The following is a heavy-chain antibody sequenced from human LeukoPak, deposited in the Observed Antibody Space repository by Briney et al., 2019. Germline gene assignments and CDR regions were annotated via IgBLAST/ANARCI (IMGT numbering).Heavy chain of an antibody. J-gene: IGHJ4*02. CDR3: ARGREYSCSSGYDY. CDR2: IIPIFGTA. D-gene: IGHD6-6*01. Sequence: SVKVSCKASGGTFSSYAISCVRQAPGQGLEWMGGIIPIFGTASYAQKFQGRVTITADESTSTAYMELSSLRSEDTAVYYCARGREYSCSSGYDYWGQGTLVTVSS. CDR1: GGTFSSYA. V-gene: IGHV1-69*13.